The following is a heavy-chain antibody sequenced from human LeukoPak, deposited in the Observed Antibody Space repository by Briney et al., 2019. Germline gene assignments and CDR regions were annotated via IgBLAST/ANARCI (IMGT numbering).Heavy chain of an antibody. CDR2: IYSGGST. CDR3: ASSIVVVPAAPMNV. J-gene: IGHJ6*04. CDR1: GFTVSSNY. D-gene: IGHD2-2*01. V-gene: IGHV3-53*01. Sequence: GGSLRLSCAASGFTVSSNYMSWVRQAPGKGLEWVSVIYSGGSTYYADSVKGRFTISRDNSKNTLYLQMNSLRAEDTAVYYCASSIVVVPAAPMNVWGKGTTVTVSS.